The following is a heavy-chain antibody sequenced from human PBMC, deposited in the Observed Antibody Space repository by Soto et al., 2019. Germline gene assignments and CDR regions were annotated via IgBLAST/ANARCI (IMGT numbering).Heavy chain of an antibody. Sequence: QITLKESGPTLVKPTQTLTLTCTFSGFSLSTSGVGVGWIRQPPGKALEWLALIYWDDDKRYSPSLKSRLTITKDTSKNQVVLTMTNMDPVDTATYYCAHSSTDHGDYVSSYFDYWGQGTLVTVSS. D-gene: IGHD4-17*01. CDR1: GFSLSTSGVG. J-gene: IGHJ4*02. CDR3: AHSSTDHGDYVSSYFDY. CDR2: IYWDDDK. V-gene: IGHV2-5*02.